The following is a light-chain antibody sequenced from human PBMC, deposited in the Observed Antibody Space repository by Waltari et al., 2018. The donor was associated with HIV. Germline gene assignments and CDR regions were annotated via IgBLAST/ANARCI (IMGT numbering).Light chain of an antibody. CDR2: ENH. V-gene: IGLV1-51*02. Sequence: QSVFTQPPSVSPAPAQKVTIPSPASTYNIGAPVFSWYQQLPGTAPRLLIYENHHRPSGTPDRFSGSKSGTSATLGITGLQAGDEAVYFCGTWDNSLSAGVFGGGTRLTVL. CDR3: GTWDNSLSAGV. J-gene: IGLJ2*01. CDR1: TYNIGAPV.